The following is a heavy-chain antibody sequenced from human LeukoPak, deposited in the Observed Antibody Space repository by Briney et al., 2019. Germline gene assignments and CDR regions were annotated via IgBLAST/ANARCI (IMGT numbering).Heavy chain of an antibody. D-gene: IGHD2-21*01. CDR2: INEDASTI. CDR3: ARDLVMVWTPWDDFDY. V-gene: IGHV3-74*01. CDR1: GFSFSSYW. J-gene: IGHJ4*02. Sequence: GGSLRLSCVASGFSFSSYWMHWVRQAPGKGLAWVARINEDASTITYADSMRGRFTISRDNAKNTLYLQMNSLRAEDTAVYYCARDLVMVWTPWDDFDYWGQGILVTVSS.